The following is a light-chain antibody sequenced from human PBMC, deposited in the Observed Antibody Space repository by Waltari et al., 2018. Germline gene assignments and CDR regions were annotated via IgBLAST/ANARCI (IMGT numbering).Light chain of an antibody. J-gene: IGLJ2*01. CDR3: CSYAGGSRVI. CDR1: KNDIGTYNF. Sequence: QSALTQPASLSGSPGQSITISCAGTKNDIGTYNFVSWFQQFPGQAPTLIFSEATKRPSGVLYRSSRSKSGHTASHTISGRQAEDVADYYCCSYAGGSRVIFGGGTKLTVL. V-gene: IGLV2-23*01. CDR2: EAT.